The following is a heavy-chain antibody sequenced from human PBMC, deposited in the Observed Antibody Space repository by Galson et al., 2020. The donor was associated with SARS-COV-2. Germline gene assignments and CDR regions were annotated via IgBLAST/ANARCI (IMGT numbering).Heavy chain of an antibody. D-gene: IGHD2-2*01. V-gene: IGHV3-23*01. CDR3: ANLASWTILDY. J-gene: IGHJ4*02. CDR2: ISGSGGST. CDR1: GFTFSGFA. Sequence: AGSLILSCAVSGFTFSGFAMSWVRPAPGEGLEWVSAISGSGGSTYYADSMKGRFTISRDNSRNTLYLQMNSLRAEDTAVYYCANLASWTILDYWGQGTLVTVSS.